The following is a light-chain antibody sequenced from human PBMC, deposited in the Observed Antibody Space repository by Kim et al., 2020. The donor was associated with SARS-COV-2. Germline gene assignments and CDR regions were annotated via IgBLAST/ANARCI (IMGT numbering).Light chain of an antibody. J-gene: IGKJ2*01. V-gene: IGKV2-28*01. CDR3: KQVLQTPVH. CDR1: QNLLHSNGYKY. CDR2: LGS. Sequence: DIVMTQLPLSLPVTLGEPASISCRSSQNLLHSNGYKYLDWYLQKPGQSPQLLIYLGSNRASGVPDRFSGSGSGTDFQLKISRVEAEDIGIYYCKQVLQTPVHFGPGTKLEI.